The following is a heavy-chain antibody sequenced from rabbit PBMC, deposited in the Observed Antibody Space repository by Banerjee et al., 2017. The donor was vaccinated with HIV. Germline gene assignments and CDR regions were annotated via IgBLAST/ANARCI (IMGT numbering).Heavy chain of an antibody. V-gene: IGHV1S45*01. CDR2: MNTISGNA. CDR1: GFSCYYKCV. CDR3: ARNYVNAFDP. Sequence: QEQLVESGGGLVKPEGSLTLTCTASGFSCYYKCVMCWVRQAPGKGLQWIGCMNTISGNAVYATWTKGRFPISRTSSTTVTLQMTSLTAADTAPYFCARNYVNAFDPWGQGTLVTVS. J-gene: IGHJ2*01. D-gene: IGHD1-1*01.